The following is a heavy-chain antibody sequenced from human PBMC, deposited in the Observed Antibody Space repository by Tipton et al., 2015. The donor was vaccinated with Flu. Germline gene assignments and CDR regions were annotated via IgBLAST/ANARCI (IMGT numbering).Heavy chain of an antibody. CDR1: GYSISSGYY. V-gene: IGHV4-38-2*02. D-gene: IGHD2-15*01. CDR3: ARVGRGGIVYYFDY. CDR2: IYLGGST. J-gene: IGHJ4*02. Sequence: TLSLTCTVSGYSISSGYYWGWIRQPPGKGLEWIGSIYLGGSTYYNPALKSRVTISVDTSKTQLSLKLRSVTAADTAVYYCARVGRGGIVYYFDYWGQGTLVTVSS.